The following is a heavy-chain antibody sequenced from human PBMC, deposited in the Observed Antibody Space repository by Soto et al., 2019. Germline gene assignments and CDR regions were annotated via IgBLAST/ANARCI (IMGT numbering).Heavy chain of an antibody. J-gene: IGHJ4*02. CDR1: GFSFSSYW. V-gene: IGHV3-74*01. Sequence: EVQLVESGGGLVQPGGSLRLACAASGFSFSSYWMHWVRQAPGKGPVWVSRINTDGSRTSYADSVKGRFTISRDNAKKSLNLQLSSLRVEDTAVYYCAREDVGCSFGLWGQGTLVTVSS. D-gene: IGHD2-15*01. CDR2: INTDGSRT. CDR3: AREDVGCSFGL.